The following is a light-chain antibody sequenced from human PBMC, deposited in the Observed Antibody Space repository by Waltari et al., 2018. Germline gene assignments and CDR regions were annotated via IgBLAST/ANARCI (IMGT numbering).Light chain of an antibody. CDR2: DVT. CDR1: SSDSGSYNF. Sequence: QSALTQPASVSGSPRQSITLSCTGTSSDSGSYNFVSWYQQHPGKAPKLLIFDVTNRPSGVSNRFSGSKSGNTASLTISGVQAEDEADYYCSSYSSSYTSVVFGGGTKLTVL. V-gene: IGLV2-14*03. J-gene: IGLJ2*01. CDR3: SSYSSSYTSVV.